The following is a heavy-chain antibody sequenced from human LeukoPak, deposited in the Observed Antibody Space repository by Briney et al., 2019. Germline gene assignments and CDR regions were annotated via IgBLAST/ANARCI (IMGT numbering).Heavy chain of an antibody. D-gene: IGHD1-26*01. CDR2: INPNSGGT. CDR1: GYTFTGYY. J-gene: IGHJ4*02. CDR3: ARASGTYFDY. V-gene: IGHV1-2*02. Sequence: GASVKVSCKASGYTFTGYYMHWVRQAPGQGLEWMGWINPNSGGTNYAQKFQGRVTMTRDTSTSTVYMELSSLRSEDTAVYYCARASGTYFDYWGQGTLVTVSS.